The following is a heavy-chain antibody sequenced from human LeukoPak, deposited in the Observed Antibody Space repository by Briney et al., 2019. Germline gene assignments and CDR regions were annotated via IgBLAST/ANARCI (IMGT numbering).Heavy chain of an antibody. CDR2: IDQDGSDK. CDR3: ARAQSTGFDI. D-gene: IGHD1-14*01. V-gene: IGHV3-7*04. Sequence: GGSLRLSCVASVFTFHNYWMTWVRRAPGKGLEWVAHIDQDGSDKYYVDSAKGRFTISRDNAKNTLYLQMSSLRAEDTAVYYCARAQSTGFDIWGQGTMVTVSS. J-gene: IGHJ3*02. CDR1: VFTFHNYW.